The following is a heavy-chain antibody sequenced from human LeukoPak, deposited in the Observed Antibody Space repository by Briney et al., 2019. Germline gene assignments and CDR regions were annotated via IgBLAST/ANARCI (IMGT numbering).Heavy chain of an antibody. V-gene: IGHV3-7*01. CDR3: ARDGGRNFDY. CDR1: GFTFSSYW. J-gene: IGHJ4*02. CDR2: INPDGGGK. Sequence: GGSLRLSCAASGFTFSSYWMHWVRQAPGKGLEWVANINPDGGGKFYVDSVEGRFTISRDNAKNSLYLQMNSLRAEDTAMYYCARDGGRNFDYWGQGTLVTVSS.